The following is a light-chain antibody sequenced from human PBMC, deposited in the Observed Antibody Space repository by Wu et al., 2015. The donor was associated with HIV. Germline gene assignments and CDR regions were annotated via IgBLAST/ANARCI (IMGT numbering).Light chain of an antibody. V-gene: IGKV1-39*01. J-gene: IGKJ2*01. CDR1: QSISTY. CDR2: AAS. CDR3: QQSYSTPYT. Sequence: DIQMTQSPSSLSASIRDRVTITCRASQSISTYLNWYQQKPGKAPKLLIHAASSLQSGVPARFSGNGSESDFTLTINSLQPEDFATYYCQQSYSTPYTFGQGTKLEIK.